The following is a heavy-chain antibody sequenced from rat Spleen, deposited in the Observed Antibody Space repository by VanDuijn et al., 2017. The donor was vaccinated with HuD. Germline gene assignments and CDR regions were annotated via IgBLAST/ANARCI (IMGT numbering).Heavy chain of an antibody. J-gene: IGHJ4*01. V-gene: IGHV5-29*01. CDR1: GFIFSDHY. D-gene: IGHD4-3*01. CDR3: ARHGRGGTARYYVFDV. CDR2: INYDGRST. Sequence: EVQLVESDGGLVQPGRSLKLSCAASGFIFSDHYVAWVRQTPTEGLEWVATINYDGRSTFYRDSVRDRFTISRDNGKSILYLQMDSLKSEDTATYYCARHGRGGTARYYVFDVWGQGASVTVSS.